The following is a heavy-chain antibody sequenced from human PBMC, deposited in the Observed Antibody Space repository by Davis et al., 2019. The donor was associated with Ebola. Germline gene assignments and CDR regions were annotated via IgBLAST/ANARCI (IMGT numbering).Heavy chain of an antibody. D-gene: IGHD3-3*01. Sequence: GESLKISCAASGFTFSSYGMHWVRQAPGKGLEWVAVISYDGSNKYYADSVKGRFTISRDNAKNSLYLQMNSLRAEDTAVYYCARGAYYDFWSGYYTGYYYYGMDVWGQGTTVTVSS. CDR2: ISYDGSNK. J-gene: IGHJ6*02. CDR1: GFTFSSYG. V-gene: IGHV3-30*12. CDR3: ARGAYYDFWSGYYTGYYYYGMDV.